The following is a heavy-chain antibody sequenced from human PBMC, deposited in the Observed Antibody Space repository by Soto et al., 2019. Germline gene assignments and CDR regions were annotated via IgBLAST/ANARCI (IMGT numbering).Heavy chain of an antibody. Sequence: SETLSLTCAVSGGSISSSNWWSWVRQPPGKGLEWIGEIYHSGSTNYNPSLKSRVTISVDKSKNQFSLKLSSVTAADTAVYYCASSPYDYVLGSYRYFDYWGQGTLVTVSS. CDR1: GGSISSSNW. CDR3: ASSPYDYVLGSYRYFDY. J-gene: IGHJ4*02. V-gene: IGHV4-4*02. CDR2: IYHSGST. D-gene: IGHD3-16*02.